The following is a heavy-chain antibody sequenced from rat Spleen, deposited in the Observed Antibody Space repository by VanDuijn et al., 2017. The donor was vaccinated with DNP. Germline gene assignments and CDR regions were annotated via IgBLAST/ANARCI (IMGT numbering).Heavy chain of an antibody. CDR2: ISYDGSRT. Sequence: EVQLVETGGGLVQPGRSLKLSCAASGFTFSDYAMAWVRQAPKKGLEWVATISYDGSRTYYRDSVKGRFTISRDNAKSTLYLQMDSLRSEDTATYYCARLGLGAKAMDAWGQGTSVTVSS. V-gene: IGHV5-7*01. J-gene: IGHJ4*01. CDR1: GFTFSDYA. D-gene: IGHD5-1*01. CDR3: ARLGLGAKAMDA.